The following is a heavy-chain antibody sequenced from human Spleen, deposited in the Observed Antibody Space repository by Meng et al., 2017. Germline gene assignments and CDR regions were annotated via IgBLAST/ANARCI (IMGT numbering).Heavy chain of an antibody. J-gene: IGHJ4*02. V-gene: IGHV3-33*01. CDR1: GFTFSTYG. CDR3: ARDEGPLPDY. Sequence: QVQLVESGGGVVQPGRSLRLSCAASGFTFSTYGMHWVRQAPGKGLEWVALIWYDGTNIKYADSVKGRFTIFRDNPKNTLYLQMHSLRADDTAVYYCARDEGPLPDYWGQGTLVTVSS. CDR2: IWYDGTNI.